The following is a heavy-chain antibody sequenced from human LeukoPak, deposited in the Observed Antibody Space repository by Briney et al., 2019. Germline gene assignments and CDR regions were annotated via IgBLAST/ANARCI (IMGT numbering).Heavy chain of an antibody. CDR2: SKPDSGET. D-gene: IGHD1-1*01. J-gene: IGHJ3*02. CDR1: GYTFTGYH. V-gene: IGHV1-2*02. Sequence: GASVKVSCKASGYTFTGYHMHWVRQAPGQGLEWMGWSKPDSGETNYAQRFHGRVTITRDKSITTASMELSRVRYDDTAVYYCARAREESTGNYDAFDIWGQGTMVTVSS. CDR3: ARAREESTGNYDAFDI.